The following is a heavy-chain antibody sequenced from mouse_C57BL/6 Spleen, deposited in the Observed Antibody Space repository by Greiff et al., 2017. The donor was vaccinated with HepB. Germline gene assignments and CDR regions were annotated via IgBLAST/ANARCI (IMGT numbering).Heavy chain of an antibody. CDR2: IYPGDGDT. J-gene: IGHJ4*01. CDR1: GYAFSSSW. D-gene: IGHD2-3*01. V-gene: IGHV1-82*01. Sequence: VQLQQSGPELVKPGASVKISCKASGYAFSSSWMNWVKQRPGKGLEWIGRIYPGDGDTNYNGKFKGKATLTADKSSSTAYMQLSSLTSEDSAVYCCARCGRWLEGMDYWGQGTSVTVSS. CDR3: ARCGRWLEGMDY.